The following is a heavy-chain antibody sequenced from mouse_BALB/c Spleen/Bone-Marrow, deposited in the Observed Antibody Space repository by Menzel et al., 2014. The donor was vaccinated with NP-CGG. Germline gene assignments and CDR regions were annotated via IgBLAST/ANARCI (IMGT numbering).Heavy chain of an antibody. D-gene: IGHD2-1*01. CDR1: GFTFSSFG. CDR3: ARGRPIYYGNLYAMDY. CDR2: ISSGSSTI. J-gene: IGHJ4*01. Sequence: EVQGVESGGGLVQPGGSRKLFCAASGFTFSSFGMHWVRQAPEKGLEWVAYISSGSSTIYYADTVKGRFTISRDNPKNTRFLQMTSLRSESTAMYYCARGRPIYYGNLYAMDYWGQGTSVTVSS. V-gene: IGHV5-17*02.